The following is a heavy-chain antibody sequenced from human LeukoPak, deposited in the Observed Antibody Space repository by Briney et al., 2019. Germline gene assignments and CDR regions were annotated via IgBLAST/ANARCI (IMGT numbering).Heavy chain of an antibody. CDR3: AKTVGAHPFDY. J-gene: IGHJ4*02. V-gene: IGHV3-30-3*02. CDR1: GFTFSSYA. Sequence: GGSLRLSCAASGFTFSSYAMHWVRQAPGKGLEWVAVISYDGSNKYYADSVKGRFTISRDNSKNTLYLQMNSLRAEDTAVYYCAKTVGAHPFDYWGQGTLVTVSS. D-gene: IGHD1-26*01. CDR2: ISYDGSNK.